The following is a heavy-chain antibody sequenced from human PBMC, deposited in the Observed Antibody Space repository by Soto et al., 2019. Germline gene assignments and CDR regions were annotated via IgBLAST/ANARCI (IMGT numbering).Heavy chain of an antibody. CDR1: GGSFSGYY. J-gene: IGHJ5*02. Sequence: SETLSLTCAVYGGSFSGYYWSWIRQPPGKGLEWIGEINHSGSTNYNPSLKSRVTISVDTSKNQFSLKLSSVTAADTAVYYCARNWFDPSGQGTMVAVST. CDR3: ARNWFDP. V-gene: IGHV4-34*01. CDR2: INHSGST.